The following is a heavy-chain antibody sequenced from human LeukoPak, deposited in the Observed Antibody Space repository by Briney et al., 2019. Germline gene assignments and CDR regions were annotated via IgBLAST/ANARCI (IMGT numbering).Heavy chain of an antibody. CDR2: IYYSGST. CDR1: SGSISSHY. D-gene: IGHD3-16*01. V-gene: IGHV4-59*11. CDR3: AKGGGGYAFDY. J-gene: IGHJ4*02. Sequence: SETLSLTCTVSSGSISSHYRSWIRQPPGKGLEWIGYIYYSGSTNYNPSLKSRVTVSVDTSKNQFSLKLSSVTAADTAVYYCAKGGGGYAFDYWGQGTLVTVSS.